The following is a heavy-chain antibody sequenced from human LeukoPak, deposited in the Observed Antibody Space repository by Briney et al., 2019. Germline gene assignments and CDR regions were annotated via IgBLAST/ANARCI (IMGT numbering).Heavy chain of an antibody. CDR2: IYYSGST. D-gene: IGHD3/OR15-3a*01. J-gene: IGHJ4*02. CDR3: ARQTGSGLFILP. V-gene: IGHV4-39*01. CDR1: GGSISNSIYY. Sequence: SETLSLTCTVSGGSISNSIYYWGWIRQPPGKGLEWIGTIYYSGSTYYNPSLKSRVTISVDTSKNQFSLRLTSVTAADTAVYYCARQTGSGLFILPGGQGTLVTVSS.